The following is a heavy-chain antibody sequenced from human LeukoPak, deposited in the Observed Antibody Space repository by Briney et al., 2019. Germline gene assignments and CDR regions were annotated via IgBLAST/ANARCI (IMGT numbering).Heavy chain of an antibody. D-gene: IGHD5-12*01. CDR3: ARAPPPLRGYSGYDRYYFDY. CDR2: IIPILGIP. CDR1: GGTFSSYA. Sequence: ASVKVSRKASGGTFSSYASSWVRQAPGQGLEWMGRIIPILGIPNYAQKFQGRVTITADKSTRTAYMELSSLRSEDTAVYYSARAPPPLRGYSGYDRYYFDYWGQGTLVTVSS. J-gene: IGHJ4*02. V-gene: IGHV1-69*04.